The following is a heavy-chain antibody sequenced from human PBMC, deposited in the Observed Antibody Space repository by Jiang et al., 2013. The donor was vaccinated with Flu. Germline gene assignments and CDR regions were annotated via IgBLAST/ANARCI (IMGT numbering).Heavy chain of an antibody. Sequence: RLSCAASGFTFSSYDMSWVRQAPGKGLEWVSAIRASGDSTYHADSVKGRFTVSRDNSKNTLYLQMNSLRPDDTAIYYCANWEATVAGHEYFHHWGQGTLVTVSS. J-gene: IGHJ1*01. D-gene: IGHD6-19*01. V-gene: IGHV3-23*01. CDR3: ANWEATVAGHEYFHH. CDR1: GFTFSSYD. CDR2: IRASGDST.